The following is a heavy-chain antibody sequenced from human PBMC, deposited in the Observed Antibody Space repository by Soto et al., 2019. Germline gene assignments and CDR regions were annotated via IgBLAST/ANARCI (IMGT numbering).Heavy chain of an antibody. CDR3: ARGDGYNSAFDI. D-gene: IGHD5-12*01. V-gene: IGHV4-59*01. CDR2: IYPSGST. Sequence: ETLSLAGTLAGGSMRSLYWRWIRQPPGKGLEWIGHIYPSGSTDYNPSLKSRVTISSDTSESQFSLPVHSVTPADTAVSYCARGDGYNSAFDIWGQGTMVTVSS. J-gene: IGHJ3*02. CDR1: GGSMRSLY.